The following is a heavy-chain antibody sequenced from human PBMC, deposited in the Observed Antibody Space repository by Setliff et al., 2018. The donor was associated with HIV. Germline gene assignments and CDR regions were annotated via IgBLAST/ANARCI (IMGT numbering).Heavy chain of an antibody. J-gene: IGHJ6*03. CDR3: ATEVEQWLPRPRGYRYFYMDV. V-gene: IGHV1-46*01. CDR1: GYTFTRYY. D-gene: IGHD6-19*01. CDR2: INPSGNNT. Sequence: ASVKVSCKASGYTFTRYYMHWVRQAPGQGLEWMGIINPSGNNTTYAQKFQGGVTMTRDTSTSTVYMELSSLRSEDTAVYFCATEVEQWLPRPRGYRYFYMDVWGKGTTVTVSS.